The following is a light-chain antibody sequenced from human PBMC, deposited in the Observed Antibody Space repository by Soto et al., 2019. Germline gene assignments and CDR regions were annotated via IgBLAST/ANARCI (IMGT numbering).Light chain of an antibody. Sequence: QAALTQPVCVSGSRGVVVTTCCTGTSSDVGGYNYVSWYQQQSGKAPKLIIHEVSNRPSGVSNRFSGSKSGNTASLTISGLQAEDEADYYCDSYTSSRAYVFGIGTKVTVL. CDR2: EVS. CDR3: DSYTSSRAYV. CDR1: SSDVGGYNY. V-gene: IGLV2-14*01. J-gene: IGLJ1*01.